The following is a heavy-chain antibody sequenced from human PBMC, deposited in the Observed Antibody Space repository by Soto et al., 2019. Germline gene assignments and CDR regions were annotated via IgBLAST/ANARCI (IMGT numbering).Heavy chain of an antibody. CDR2: ITKSGDT. V-gene: IGHV3-23*01. Sequence: SLRLSCETSGFTFSSCVMTWVRQAPGKGLEWVAVITKSGDTDYADSVKGRFTISRDNSKNTVYLQMNSLRAEDTAVYYCAKGLLNGRWYAADWGQGALVTVSS. D-gene: IGHD6-13*01. CDR3: AKGLLNGRWYAAD. J-gene: IGHJ4*02. CDR1: GFTFSSCV.